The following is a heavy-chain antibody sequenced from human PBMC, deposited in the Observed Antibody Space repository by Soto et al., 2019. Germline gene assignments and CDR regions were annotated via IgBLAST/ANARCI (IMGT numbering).Heavy chain of an antibody. CDR1: GFTFNNYG. CDR3: ARDDIPGISVSIYGMDV. D-gene: IGHD6-19*01. V-gene: IGHV3-33*01. CDR2: IWYDGTNK. Sequence: GGSLRLSCAASGFTFNNYGMHWVRQAPGKGLGWVAVIWYDGTNKYYADSVKGRFTISRDNSKNTLYLQMNSLRADDAAVYFCARDDIPGISVSIYGMDVWGQGTTVTVSS. J-gene: IGHJ6*02.